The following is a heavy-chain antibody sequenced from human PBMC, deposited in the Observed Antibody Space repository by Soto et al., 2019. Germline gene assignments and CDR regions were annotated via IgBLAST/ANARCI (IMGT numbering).Heavy chain of an antibody. D-gene: IGHD6-13*01. Sequence: EVQLLESGGGLVQPGGSLRLSCAASGFTFSSYAMSWVRQAPGKGLEWVSAISGSGGSTYYADSVKGRFTISRDNSKNTLYLQMNSLRAEDTAVYYCAKGDSSSSSRYYYMDVWGKGNTVTVSS. CDR2: ISGSGGST. J-gene: IGHJ6*03. CDR1: GFTFSSYA. V-gene: IGHV3-23*01. CDR3: AKGDSSSSSRYYYMDV.